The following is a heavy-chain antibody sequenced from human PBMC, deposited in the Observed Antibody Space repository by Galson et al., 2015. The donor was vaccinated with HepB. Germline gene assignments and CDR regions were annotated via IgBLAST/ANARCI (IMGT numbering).Heavy chain of an antibody. CDR3: ARAPEYYYDSSGYGRYFDL. J-gene: IGHJ2*01. Sequence: SVKVSCKASGYTFSSYGISWVRQAPGQGLEWMGWISAYNGNTNYAQKFQGRVTLTTDTSTSTAYMELRSLRSNDTAVYYCARAPEYYYDSSGYGRYFDLWGRGTLVTVSS. V-gene: IGHV1-18*01. D-gene: IGHD3-22*01. CDR1: GYTFSSYG. CDR2: ISAYNGNT.